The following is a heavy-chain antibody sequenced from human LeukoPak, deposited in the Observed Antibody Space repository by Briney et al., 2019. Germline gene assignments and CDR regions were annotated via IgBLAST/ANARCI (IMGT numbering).Heavy chain of an antibody. V-gene: IGHV3-30*02. J-gene: IGHJ4*02. D-gene: IGHD6-19*01. Sequence: GGSLRLSCAASGFTFSSYGMHWVRQAPGKGLEWVAFIRYDGSNKYYADSVKGRFTISRDNSKNTLYLQMNSLRAEDTAVYYCAKDLSLGIAVAIDYWGQGTLVTVSS. CDR2: IRYDGSNK. CDR1: GFTFSSYG. CDR3: AKDLSLGIAVAIDY.